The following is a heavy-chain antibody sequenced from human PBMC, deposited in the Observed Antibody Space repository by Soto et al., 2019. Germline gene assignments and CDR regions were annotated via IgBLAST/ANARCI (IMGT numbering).Heavy chain of an antibody. J-gene: IGHJ3*02. V-gene: IGHV1-69*13. D-gene: IGHD6-19*01. Sequence: SVKVSCKASGDTFSSYAISWVRQAPGQGLEWIGGIIPVSGPANYAQKFQGRVSITADDPAPTLYMELSSLRFEDTAVYYCARDSPYSSSSHALDIWGEGTVVPVS. CDR1: GDTFSSYA. CDR3: ARDSPYSSSSHALDI. CDR2: IIPVSGPA.